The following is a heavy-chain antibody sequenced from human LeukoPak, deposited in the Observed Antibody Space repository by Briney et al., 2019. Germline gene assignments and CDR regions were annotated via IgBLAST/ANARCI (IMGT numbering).Heavy chain of an antibody. Sequence: KPSETLSLTCTVSGGSISNSFWRWIRQPAGKGLEWIGRIYDDGSTNYNPSLKSRITVSLETPENQISLKLTSVAAADTAVYCCAIAHGGCGVTCAFDSRGQGIPVTVS. CDR1: GGSISNSF. CDR2: IYDDGST. V-gene: IGHV4-4*07. D-gene: IGHD2-15*01. CDR3: AIAHGGCGVTCAFDS. J-gene: IGHJ4*02.